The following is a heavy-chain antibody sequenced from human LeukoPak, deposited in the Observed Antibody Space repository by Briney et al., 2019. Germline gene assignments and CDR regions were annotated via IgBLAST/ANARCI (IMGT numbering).Heavy chain of an antibody. CDR3: ARIPLYFLEPFDY. CDR1: DRSVSGYY. J-gene: IGHJ4*02. V-gene: IGHV4-34*01. D-gene: IGHD3-3*01. CDR2: ISHRGMI. Sequence: PWVTLSLTCAVYDRSVSGYYWSWIRRPPGKGLEWIGEISHRGMIHYNPSLKGRVTMSVETSKNQFALEVDSVTAADTAVYYCARIPLYFLEPFDYWGQGILFTVSS.